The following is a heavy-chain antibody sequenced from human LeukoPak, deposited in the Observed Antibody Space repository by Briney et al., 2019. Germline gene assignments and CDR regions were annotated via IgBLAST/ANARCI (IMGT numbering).Heavy chain of an antibody. J-gene: IGHJ5*02. Sequence: GESLKISCKGSGYSFTSYWIGWVRPMPGKGLEWMGIIYPGDSDTRYSPSFQGQVTISADKSISTAYLQWSSLKASDTAMYYCARRGWSALGENWFDPWGQGTLVTVSS. D-gene: IGHD3-3*01. CDR1: GYSFTSYW. V-gene: IGHV5-51*01. CDR3: ARRGWSALGENWFDP. CDR2: IYPGDSDT.